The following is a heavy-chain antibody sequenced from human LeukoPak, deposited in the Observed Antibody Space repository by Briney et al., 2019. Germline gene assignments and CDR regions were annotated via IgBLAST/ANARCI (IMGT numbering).Heavy chain of an antibody. Sequence: ASVKVSCQASGYTLTRYGIRWVRQAPGQGLEWMEWTSAYNGNTNHARKLQGRVTMTTDTSTSTAYMELRSLRSDDTAVYYCARNRDYHNKDYWGQGTLVTVSS. CDR2: TSAYNGNT. V-gene: IGHV1-18*04. D-gene: IGHD1-14*01. J-gene: IGHJ4*02. CDR1: GYTLTRYG. CDR3: ARNRDYHNKDY.